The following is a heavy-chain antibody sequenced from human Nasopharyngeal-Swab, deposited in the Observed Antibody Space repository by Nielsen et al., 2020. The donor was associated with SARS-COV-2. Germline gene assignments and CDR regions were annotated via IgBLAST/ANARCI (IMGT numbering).Heavy chain of an antibody. V-gene: IGHV3-30*18. CDR1: GFTFSSYG. CDR3: AKAGAGSWYGDY. CDR2: ISYDGSNK. J-gene: IGHJ4*02. Sequence: GGSLRLSCAASGFTFSSYGMHWVRQAPGMGLEWVAVISYDGSNKYYADSVKGRFTISRDNSKNTLYLQMNSLRAEDTAVYYCAKAGAGSWYGDYWGQGTLVTVSS. D-gene: IGHD6-13*01.